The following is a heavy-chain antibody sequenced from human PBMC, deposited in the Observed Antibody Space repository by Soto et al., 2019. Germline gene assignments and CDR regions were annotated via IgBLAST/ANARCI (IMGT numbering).Heavy chain of an antibody. Sequence: GGSLRLSCAASGFTFSSYAMSWVRQAPGKGLEWVSAISGSGGSTYYADSVKGRFTISRDNSKNTLYLQMNSLRAEDTAVYYCAKDRIAAAGTDYYYYGMDVWGQGTTVTVSS. CDR2: ISGSGGST. V-gene: IGHV3-23*01. D-gene: IGHD6-13*01. J-gene: IGHJ6*02. CDR3: AKDRIAAAGTDYYYYGMDV. CDR1: GFTFSSYA.